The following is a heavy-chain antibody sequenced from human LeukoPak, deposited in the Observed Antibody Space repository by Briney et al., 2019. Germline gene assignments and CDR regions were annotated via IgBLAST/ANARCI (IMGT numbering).Heavy chain of an antibody. J-gene: IGHJ3*02. CDR1: GFSFRNYD. D-gene: IGHD6-13*01. CDR2: VGTGGDT. V-gene: IGHV3-13*01. CDR3: ARRSAAAGIDACDI. Sequence: PGESLRFSCSASGFSFRNYDMHWVRQPTGKSLEWVSAVGTGGDTYYAGSVKGRFTVVRENAKNTLYLQMNSLRAGDTAMYYCARRSAAAGIDACDIWGQGTMVTVSS.